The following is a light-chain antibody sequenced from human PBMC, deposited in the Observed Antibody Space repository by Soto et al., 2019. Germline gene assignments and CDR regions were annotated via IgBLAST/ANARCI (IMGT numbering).Light chain of an antibody. Sequence: EIVMTQSPATLSVSPGERVTLSCRASQGISTNLAWYQQKPGQSPRLVIYGASPRATGIPARFRGSGSGTEFILTISSLQSEDLAVYYCQQYNNWPPEYSFGQGTKLEIK. V-gene: IGKV3-15*01. CDR1: QGISTN. J-gene: IGKJ2*01. CDR3: QQYNNWPPEYS. CDR2: GAS.